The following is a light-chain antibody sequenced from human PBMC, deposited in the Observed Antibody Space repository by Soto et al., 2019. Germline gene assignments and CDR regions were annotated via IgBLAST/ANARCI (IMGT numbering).Light chain of an antibody. CDR2: DAS. V-gene: IGKV1-39*01. Sequence: DIQMTQSPSSLSPSVGDRVTITCRASQTISRYLNWYQQKPGKAPKLLISDASSLQSGVPSRFSGSRSGTDFTLTISSLQPEDVATYYCQQSFSAPLSFGGGTSVEIK. CDR3: QQSFSAPLS. J-gene: IGKJ4*01. CDR1: QTISRY.